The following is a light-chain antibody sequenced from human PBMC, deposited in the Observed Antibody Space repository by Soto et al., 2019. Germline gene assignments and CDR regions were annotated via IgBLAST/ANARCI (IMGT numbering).Light chain of an antibody. V-gene: IGKV3-20*01. CDR3: QQYGSSPGT. CDR1: QSVSSSY. J-gene: IGKJ1*01. Sequence: EIVLTQSPGTLSLSPGERATLSCRASQSVSSSYLAWYQQKPGQAPRLLIFDTSRRATGIPDRFTGSGSGTDFALTISRVEPQDIAVYFCQQYGSSPGTFGQGTKLDIK. CDR2: DTS.